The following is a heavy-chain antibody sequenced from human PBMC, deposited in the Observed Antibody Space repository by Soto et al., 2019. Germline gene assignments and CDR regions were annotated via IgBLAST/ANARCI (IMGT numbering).Heavy chain of an antibody. CDR2: IKPDGSEK. V-gene: IGHV3-7*03. J-gene: IGHJ6*02. Sequence: EVQLVESGGGLVQPGGSLILSCAASGFTFSDHWMTWVRQAPGKGLERVANIKPDGSEKYHVDSVKGRFTISRDNAENSVCLQMNSLRAEDTAVYYCARGHYGMDVWGQGTTVTVSS. CDR3: ARGHYGMDV. CDR1: GFTFSDHW.